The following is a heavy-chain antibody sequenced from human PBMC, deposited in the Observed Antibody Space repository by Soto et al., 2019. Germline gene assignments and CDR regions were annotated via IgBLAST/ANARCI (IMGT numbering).Heavy chain of an antibody. V-gene: IGHV4-59*01. J-gene: IGHJ4*02. CDR2: ISYTGNT. CDR3: AEINYYDSSPSLGH. Sequence: PSETLSLTCTVSGGSIMSYYWSWIRQPPGKGLEWIGDISYTGNTNYNPSLTTRVAISVDTSKNQFSLNLNSVTAADTAVYFCAEINYYDSSPSLGHWGQGTLVTVSS. CDR1: GGSIMSYY. D-gene: IGHD3-22*01.